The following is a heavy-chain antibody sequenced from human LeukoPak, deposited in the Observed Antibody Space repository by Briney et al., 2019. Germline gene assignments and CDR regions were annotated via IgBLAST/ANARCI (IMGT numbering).Heavy chain of an antibody. D-gene: IGHD3-10*01. CDR1: GFTVSSNY. Sequence: PGGSLRLSCAASGFTVSSNYMSWARQAPGKGLVWVSRINNDGSTSYADSVKGRFTISRDNAKNTLYLQMNSLRAEDTAVYCCARDTYYGPDYWGQGTLVTVSS. V-gene: IGHV3-74*01. CDR3: ARDTYYGPDY. J-gene: IGHJ4*02. CDR2: INNDGST.